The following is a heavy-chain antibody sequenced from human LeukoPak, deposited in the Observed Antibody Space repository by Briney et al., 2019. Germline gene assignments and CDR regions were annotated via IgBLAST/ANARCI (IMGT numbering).Heavy chain of an antibody. CDR3: ARESDSSGWYDS. CDR2: ISGDGGST. D-gene: IGHD3-22*01. J-gene: IGHJ5*01. V-gene: IGHV3-43*02. Sequence: GASLRFFRSTPGFSFDDYAFHWVRQAPWKGLEWVSLISGDGGSTFYADSVKGRFTISRDNSKNSLYLQMSSLRSEDTALYYCARESDSSGWYDSWGQGTLVTVSS. CDR1: GFSFDDYA.